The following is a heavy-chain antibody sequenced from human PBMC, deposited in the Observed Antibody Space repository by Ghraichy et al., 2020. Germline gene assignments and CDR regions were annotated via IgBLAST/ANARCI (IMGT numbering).Heavy chain of an antibody. CDR1: GFTFGDYA. CDR3: TRDISRWLALYYFDY. Sequence: GGSLRLSCTASGFTFGDYAMSWVRQAPGKGLEWVALIRSKAYGGTTEYAASVKGRFTISRDDSKSIAYLQMTGLKTEDTAVYYCTRDISRWLALYYFDYWGQGTLVTVSS. D-gene: IGHD6-19*01. CDR2: IRSKAYGGTT. V-gene: IGHV3-49*04. J-gene: IGHJ4*02.